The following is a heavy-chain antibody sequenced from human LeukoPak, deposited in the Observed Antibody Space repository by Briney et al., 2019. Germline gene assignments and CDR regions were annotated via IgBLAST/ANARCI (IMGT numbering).Heavy chain of an antibody. CDR3: AKDLGSYYDY. Sequence: GGSLRLSCAASGFTFSSYSMNWVRQAPGKGLEWVAFIRYDGSNKYYADSVKGRFTISRDNSKNTLYLQMNSLRAEDTAVYYCAKDLGSYYDYWGQGTLVTVSS. CDR1: GFTFSSYS. V-gene: IGHV3-30*02. CDR2: IRYDGSNK. J-gene: IGHJ4*02. D-gene: IGHD1-26*01.